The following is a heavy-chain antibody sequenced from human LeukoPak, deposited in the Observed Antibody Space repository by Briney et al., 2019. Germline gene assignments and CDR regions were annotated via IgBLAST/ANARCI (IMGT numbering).Heavy chain of an antibody. CDR1: GGSFSGYY. D-gene: IGHD3-10*01. Sequence: SETLSLTCAVYGGSFSGYYWSWIRQPPGKGLEWIGEINHSGSTNYNPSLKSRVTISVDKSKNQFSLKLSSVTAADTAVYYCARFGNYYYGSGSYYIRWGQGTLVTVSS. CDR3: ARFGNYYYGSGSYYIR. V-gene: IGHV4-34*01. J-gene: IGHJ4*02. CDR2: INHSGST.